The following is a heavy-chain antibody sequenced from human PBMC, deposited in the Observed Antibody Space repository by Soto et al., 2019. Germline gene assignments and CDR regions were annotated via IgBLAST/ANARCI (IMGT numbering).Heavy chain of an antibody. CDR1: GFTFRNYG. D-gene: IGHD3-3*01. V-gene: IGHV3-33*03. Sequence: QVQLVESGGGVVQPGRSLRLSCAASGFTFRNYGMHWVRQAPGKGLEWVAVIWYDGSHTDYAESMRARFTISRDNSKNTLYLQMNRLRPDDTAVYYCTRARRGVGALLDYWGQGTLVTVSS. CDR2: IWYDGSHT. J-gene: IGHJ4*02. CDR3: TRARRGVGALLDY.